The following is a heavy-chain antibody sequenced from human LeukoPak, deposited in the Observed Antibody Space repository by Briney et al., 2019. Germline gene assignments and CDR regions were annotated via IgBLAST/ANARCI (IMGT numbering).Heavy chain of an antibody. Sequence: SETLSLTCTVSGGSISSYYWSWIRQPPGKGLEWIGYIYYSGSTNYNPSLKSRVTISVDTSKNQFSLKLSSVTAADTAVYYCARHGMSGYYYTYFDYWGKGTLVTVSS. CDR1: GGSISSYY. CDR3: ARHGMSGYYYTYFDY. CDR2: IYYSGST. V-gene: IGHV4-59*08. J-gene: IGHJ4*02. D-gene: IGHD3-22*01.